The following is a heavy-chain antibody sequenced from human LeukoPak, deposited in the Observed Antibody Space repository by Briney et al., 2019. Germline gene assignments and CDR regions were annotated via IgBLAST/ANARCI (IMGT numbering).Heavy chain of an antibody. CDR3: ARGGYSYGYNS. J-gene: IGHJ4*02. V-gene: IGHV3-48*04. CDR1: GVTFSSYS. D-gene: IGHD5-18*01. Sequence: GGSLRLSCTASGVTFSSYSMNWVRQAPGKGLEGVSYISSSSITIYYADSVKGRFTISRDNAKNSLYLQMNSLRAEHTAGYYCARGGYSYGYNSWGQGTLVTVSS. CDR2: ISSSSITI.